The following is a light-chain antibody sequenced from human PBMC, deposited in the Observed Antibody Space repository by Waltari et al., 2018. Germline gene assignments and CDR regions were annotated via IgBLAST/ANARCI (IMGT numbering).Light chain of an antibody. J-gene: IGLJ3*02. V-gene: IGLV2-11*01. CDR1: SSDVGGYNY. CDR2: DVS. Sequence: SALTQPLSESGSPGQSVTISCTGTSSDVGGYNYVSWYQQHPGKAPKLVIYDVSKRPSGVPDRFSGSKSGNTASLTISGLQAEDEADYYCCSYAYTYWVFGGGTKLTVL. CDR3: CSYAYTYWV.